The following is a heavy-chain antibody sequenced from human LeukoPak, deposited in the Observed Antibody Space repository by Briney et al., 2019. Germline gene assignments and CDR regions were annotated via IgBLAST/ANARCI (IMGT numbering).Heavy chain of an antibody. J-gene: IGHJ4*02. CDR2: INPSGGST. V-gene: IGHV1-46*01. Sequence: GASVKVSCKASGYTFTSYYMHWVRQAPGQGLEWMGIINPSGGSTSYAQKLQGRVTMTTDTSTSTAYMELRSLRSDDTAVYYCARVGYDSSGYSFDYWGQGTLVTVSS. D-gene: IGHD3-22*01. CDR1: GYTFTSYY. CDR3: ARVGYDSSGYSFDY.